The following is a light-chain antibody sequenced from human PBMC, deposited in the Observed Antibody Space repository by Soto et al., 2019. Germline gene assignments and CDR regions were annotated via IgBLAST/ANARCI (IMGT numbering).Light chain of an antibody. J-gene: IGKJ4*01. CDR1: QSVSSY. CDR2: DAS. CDR3: QQRANWPLT. Sequence: EIVLTQSPATLSLSPGERATLSCRASQSVSSYLAWYQQKPGQAPRLLIYDASNRATGIPDRFGGSGSGTDFTLTISSLEPEDFAVYYCQQRANWPLTFGGGTKVDIK. V-gene: IGKV3-11*01.